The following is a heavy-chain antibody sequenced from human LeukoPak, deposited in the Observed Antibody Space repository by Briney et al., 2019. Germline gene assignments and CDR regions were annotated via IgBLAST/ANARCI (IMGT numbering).Heavy chain of an antibody. CDR1: GFTFSSYA. CDR3: AKDRTYYYDSTFGFDP. Sequence: GSLRLSCAASGFTFSSYAMSWVRQAPGKGLEWVSAISGSGGSTYYADSVKGRFTISRDNSKNTLYLQMNSLRAEDTAVYYCAKDRTYYYDSTFGFDPWGQGTLVTVSS. D-gene: IGHD3-22*01. V-gene: IGHV3-23*01. J-gene: IGHJ5*02. CDR2: ISGSGGST.